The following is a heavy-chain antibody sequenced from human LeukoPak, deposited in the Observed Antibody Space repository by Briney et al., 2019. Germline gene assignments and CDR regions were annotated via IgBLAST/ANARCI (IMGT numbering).Heavy chain of an antibody. CDR2: IIPILGIA. CDR1: GGTFSSYA. Sequence: GASVKVSCKASGGTFSSYAISWVRQAPGQGLEWMGRIIPILGIANYAQKFQGRVTITADKSTSTAYMELSSLRSEDTAVYYCARDSHYYDSSGHNVGGDYWGQGTLVTVSS. J-gene: IGHJ4*02. D-gene: IGHD3-22*01. V-gene: IGHV1-69*04. CDR3: ARDSHYYDSSGHNVGGDY.